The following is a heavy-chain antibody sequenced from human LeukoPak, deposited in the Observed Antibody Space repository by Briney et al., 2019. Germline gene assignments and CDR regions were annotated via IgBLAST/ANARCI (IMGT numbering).Heavy chain of an antibody. CDR3: AKDIRGMGQWLGFDY. CDR1: GFTFDDYA. J-gene: IGHJ4*02. V-gene: IGHV3-9*01. D-gene: IGHD6-19*01. Sequence: PGRSLRLSCAASGFTFDDYAMHWARQAPGKGLEWVSGISWNSGSIGYADSVKGRFTISRDNAKNSLYLQMNSLRAEDTALYYCAKDIRGMGQWLGFDYWGQGTLVTVSS. CDR2: ISWNSGSI.